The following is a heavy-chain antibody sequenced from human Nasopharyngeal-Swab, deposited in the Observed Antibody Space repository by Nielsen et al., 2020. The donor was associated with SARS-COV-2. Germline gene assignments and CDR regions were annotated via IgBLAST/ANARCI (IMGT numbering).Heavy chain of an antibody. CDR2: IYYSGST. V-gene: IGHV4-59*08. J-gene: IGHJ4*02. CDR3: ARLTYYYDSSGYTNTHPDY. D-gene: IGHD3-22*01. Sequence: CIRQPPGKGLEWIGYIYYSGSTNYNPSLKSRVTISVDTSKNQFSLKLSSVTAADTAVYYCARLTYYYDSSGYTNTHPDYWGQGTLVTVSS.